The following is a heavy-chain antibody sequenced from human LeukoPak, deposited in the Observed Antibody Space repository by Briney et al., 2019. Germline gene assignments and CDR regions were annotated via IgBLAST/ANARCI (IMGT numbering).Heavy chain of an antibody. Sequence: PGGSLRLSCAASGFTFSNYAMSWVRQAPGKGLEWVSAISGSGGSTYYADSVKGRFTISRDNSKNTLYLQMNSLRAEDTAVYYCAKDYAPGGATVTTLGYWGQGTLVTVSS. CDR3: AKDYAPGGATVTTLGY. CDR1: GFTFSNYA. D-gene: IGHD4-17*01. J-gene: IGHJ4*02. CDR2: ISGSGGST. V-gene: IGHV3-23*01.